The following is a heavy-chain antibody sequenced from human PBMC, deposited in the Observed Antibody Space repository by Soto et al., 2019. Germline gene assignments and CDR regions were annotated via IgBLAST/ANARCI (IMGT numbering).Heavy chain of an antibody. CDR2: IYYSGST. J-gene: IGHJ6*02. CDR1: GGSISSSSYY. Sequence: QLQLQESGPGLVKPSETLSLTCTVSGGSISSSSYYWGWIRQPPGKGLEWIGSIYYSGSTYYNPSLKSRVTISVDTSKNQFSLKLSSVTAADTAVYYCARHRLSYYGMDVWGQGTTVTVSS. V-gene: IGHV4-39*01. CDR3: ARHRLSYYGMDV.